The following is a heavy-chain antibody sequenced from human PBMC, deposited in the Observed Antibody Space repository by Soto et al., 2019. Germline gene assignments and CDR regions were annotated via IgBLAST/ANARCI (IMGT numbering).Heavy chain of an antibody. J-gene: IGHJ4*02. CDR2: ISGSAGST. Sequence: GGSLRLSCAASGFTFSSYAMCWVRQAPGKGLEWVSAISGSAGSTYYADSVKGRFTISRDNSKNTVYLQMNSLRAEDTAIYYCAKRGYCTDSVCYIPYYFDCWGQGTLVTVSS. CDR1: GFTFSSYA. V-gene: IGHV3-23*01. CDR3: AKRGYCTDSVCYIPYYFDC. D-gene: IGHD2-8*01.